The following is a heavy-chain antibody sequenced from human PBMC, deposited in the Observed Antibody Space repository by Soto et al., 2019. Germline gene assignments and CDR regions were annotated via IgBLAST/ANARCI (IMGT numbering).Heavy chain of an antibody. V-gene: IGHV1-18*01. Sequence: QVQLVQSGAEVKKPGASVKVSCKASGYTFTNYGISWVRQAPGQGLEWMGWINAYIGNTKYAQKLQGSLTMTTDTSTNTAYMELRSLRSDDTAVYYCARMGLRGAYDWFDPWGQGTLVTVSS. CDR3: ARMGLRGAYDWFDP. CDR2: INAYIGNT. D-gene: IGHD1-26*01. CDR1: GYTFTNYG. J-gene: IGHJ5*02.